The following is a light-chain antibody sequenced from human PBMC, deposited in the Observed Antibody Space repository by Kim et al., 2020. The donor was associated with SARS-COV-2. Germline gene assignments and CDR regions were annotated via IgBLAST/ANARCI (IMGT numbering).Light chain of an antibody. CDR2: EDP. CDR3: QSADSSDTFWV. Sequence: PRPTTRSTCSEDALPKQYPYWFHKKPAQAPVVVIYEDPERPSGIPERFSGSTSGTTVTLTISGVQAADEADYYCQSADSSDTFWVFGGGTQLTVL. J-gene: IGLJ3*02. CDR1: ALPKQY. V-gene: IGLV3-25*03.